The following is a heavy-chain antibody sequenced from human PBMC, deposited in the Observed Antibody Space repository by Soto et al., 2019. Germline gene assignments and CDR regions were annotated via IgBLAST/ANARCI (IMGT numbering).Heavy chain of an antibody. Sequence: SETLSLTCTVSGGSINSYYWSWIRQPPGKGLEWIGYIYYSGYTNYNPSLKSRVTISVDTSKNQFSLKVSSVTAADTAMYYCAELNFNDSTGTSDYWGQGTLVTVSS. V-gene: IGHV4-59*01. CDR1: GGSINSYY. CDR2: IYYSGYT. CDR3: AELNFNDSTGTSDY. D-gene: IGHD3-22*01. J-gene: IGHJ4*02.